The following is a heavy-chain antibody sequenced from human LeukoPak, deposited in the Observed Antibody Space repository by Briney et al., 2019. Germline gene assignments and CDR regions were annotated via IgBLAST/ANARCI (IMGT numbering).Heavy chain of an antibody. J-gene: IGHJ4*02. D-gene: IGHD1-26*01. V-gene: IGHV3-21*01. CDR2: ISSTSDYT. CDR3: GDATSDY. CDR1: GFTFSSYN. Sequence: GGSLRLSCAASGFTFSSYNMNWVRQAPGKGLEWVSSISSTSDYTYYADSMKGRFTISRDNAKNSLFLQMNSLRAEDTAVYYCGDATSDYWGQGTLVTVSS.